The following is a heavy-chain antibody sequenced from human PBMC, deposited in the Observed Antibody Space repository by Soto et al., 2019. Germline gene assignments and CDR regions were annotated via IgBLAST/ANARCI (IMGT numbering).Heavy chain of an antibody. CDR2: ISNDGSIK. CDR1: GFSFSTYV. J-gene: IGHJ6*02. Sequence: PGGSLRVSCAASGFSFSTYVMHWVRQSPGKGLEWMAVISNDGSIKYYADSVKGRFTISRDNSKDTLFLQMNSLRGEDTAVYYCAKVVRADTTSSNFYYYSGMDVWGQGTTVTVSS. CDR3: AKVVRADTTSSNFYYYSGMDV. V-gene: IGHV3-30*18. D-gene: IGHD6-6*01.